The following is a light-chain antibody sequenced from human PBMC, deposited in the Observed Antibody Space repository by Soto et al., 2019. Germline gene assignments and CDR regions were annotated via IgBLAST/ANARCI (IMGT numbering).Light chain of an antibody. CDR1: QTISSW. J-gene: IGKJ1*01. CDR3: LQQSSHPMT. CDR2: KAS. V-gene: IGKV1-5*03. Sequence: DIQMTQSPSTLSGSVGDRVTITCLASQTISSWLAWYQQKPGKAPKLLIYKASSLESGVPSRFSGSGSGTEFTLTISSLQPEDFATYYCLQQSSHPMTFAQGTKVDIK.